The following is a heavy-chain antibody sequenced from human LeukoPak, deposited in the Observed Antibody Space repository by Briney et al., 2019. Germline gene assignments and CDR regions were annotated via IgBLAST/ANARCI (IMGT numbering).Heavy chain of an antibody. CDR2: INQSENT. CDR1: GGSFSGHY. D-gene: IGHD1-7*01. Sequence: SETLSLTCAVYGGSFSGHYWSWIRQPPGQALEWIGEINQSENTNYNPSLKSRVTISVDTSKNQFSLKLSSVTAADTAVYYCARHVPGITGTTYFDYWGQGTLVTVSS. CDR3: ARHVPGITGTTYFDY. J-gene: IGHJ4*02. V-gene: IGHV4-34*01.